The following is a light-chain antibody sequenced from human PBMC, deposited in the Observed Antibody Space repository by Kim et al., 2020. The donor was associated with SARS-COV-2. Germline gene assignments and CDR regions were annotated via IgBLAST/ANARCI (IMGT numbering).Light chain of an antibody. CDR2: GKN. CDR1: SLRSYY. Sequence: SSELTQDPAVSVALGQTVRITCQGDSLRSYYASWYQQKPGQAPVLVIYGKNNRPSGIPDRFSGSSSGNTASLTITGAQAEDEADYYCNSRESSGNHRVFG. CDR3: NSRESSGNHRV. V-gene: IGLV3-19*01. J-gene: IGLJ3*02.